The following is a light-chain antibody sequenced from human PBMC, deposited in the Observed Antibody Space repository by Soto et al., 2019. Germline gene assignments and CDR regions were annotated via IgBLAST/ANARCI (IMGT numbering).Light chain of an antibody. Sequence: DIVMTQSPDSLAVSLGERATINCKSSPSILSSSNNKNYLAWYQQKPGQPPRLLIYWASTRESGVPDRFSGNGAWTDFTLNISRLQAEDLAVFYCQQYYCSPFTFGPGTKVDIK. J-gene: IGKJ3*01. CDR2: WAS. CDR3: QQYYCSPFT. CDR1: PSILSSSNNKNY. V-gene: IGKV4-1*01.